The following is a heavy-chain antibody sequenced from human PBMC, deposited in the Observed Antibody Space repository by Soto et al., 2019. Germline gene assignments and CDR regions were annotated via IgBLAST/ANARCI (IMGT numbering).Heavy chain of an antibody. Sequence: ASVKVSCKASGYTFTSYAMHWVRQAPGQRPEWMGWINAGNGNTKYSQKFQDRVTISKDTSASTAYMELSSLRSEDTAVYFCARVRIAVAGFDYWGQGTQVTVSS. D-gene: IGHD6-19*01. CDR1: GYTFTSYA. V-gene: IGHV1-3*01. CDR2: INAGNGNT. J-gene: IGHJ4*02. CDR3: ARVRIAVAGFDY.